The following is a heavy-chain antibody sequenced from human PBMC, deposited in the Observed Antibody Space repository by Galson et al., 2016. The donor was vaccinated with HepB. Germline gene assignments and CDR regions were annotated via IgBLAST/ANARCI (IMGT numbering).Heavy chain of an antibody. J-gene: IGHJ4*01. CDR3: ARLVAYNYPYYFDY. CDR1: GGTFSNYV. D-gene: IGHD5-24*01. Sequence: SVKVSCKASGGTFSNYVISWVRQAPGQGLEWMGGIIPIFGTANNAQKFQGRVTITADKFTSTAYMELSSLRSEDTAVYYCARLVAYNYPYYFDYWGRGTLVTVSS. V-gene: IGHV1-69*06. CDR2: IIPIFGTA.